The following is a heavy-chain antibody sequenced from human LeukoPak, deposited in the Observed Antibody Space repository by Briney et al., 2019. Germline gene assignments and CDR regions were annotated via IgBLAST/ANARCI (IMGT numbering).Heavy chain of an antibody. CDR2: ISGSGGST. CDR3: AKRISGYSSSWYYMDV. Sequence: PGGSLRLSCAASGLTFINYDMNWVRQAPGKGLEWVSAISGSGGSTYYTDSVKGRFTISRDNSKNTLYLQMNTLRAEDTAIYYCAKRISGYSSSWYYMDVWGKGTTVTISS. CDR1: GLTFINYD. J-gene: IGHJ6*03. V-gene: IGHV3-23*01. D-gene: IGHD6-13*01.